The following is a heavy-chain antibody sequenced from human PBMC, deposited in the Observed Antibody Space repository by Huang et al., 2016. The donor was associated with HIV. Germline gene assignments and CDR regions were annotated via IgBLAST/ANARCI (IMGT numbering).Heavy chain of an antibody. CDR2: ITGDSDRV. V-gene: IGHV3-9*01. CDR3: AHLPEPSSPWTDY. Sequence: EVHLVESGGGLVQPGRSMSISCGASGFTFDDFSMHWVRQRPGKGLEYVAGITGDSDRVFYAASVKGRFTISRDNAKNSLYLQMNSLRVEDSALYYCAHLPEPSSPWTDYWGQGTLVTVSS. CDR1: GFTFDDFS. D-gene: IGHD1-1*01. J-gene: IGHJ4*02.